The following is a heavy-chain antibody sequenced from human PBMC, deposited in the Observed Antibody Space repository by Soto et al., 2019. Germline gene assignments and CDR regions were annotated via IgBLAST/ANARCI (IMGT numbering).Heavy chain of an antibody. CDR1: GYSFTSYW. V-gene: IGHV5-51*01. Sequence: GESLKISCKGSGYSFTSYWIGWVRQMPGKGLEWIVIIYPGDSDTRYSPSFQGQVTISADKSISTAYLQWSSLKASDTAMYYCARRRSSWLSNWFDPGGQGTLVNVSS. D-gene: IGHD6-13*01. J-gene: IGHJ5*02. CDR2: IYPGDSDT. CDR3: ARRRSSWLSNWFDP.